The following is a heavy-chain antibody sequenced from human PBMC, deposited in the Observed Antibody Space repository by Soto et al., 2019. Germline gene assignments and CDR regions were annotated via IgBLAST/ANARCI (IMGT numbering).Heavy chain of an antibody. CDR1: GGSVSSGSYY. CDR3: ARNSGSYRSRGDAFDI. CDR2: IYYSGST. V-gene: IGHV4-61*01. Sequence: SLTLSLTCAVSGGSVSSGSYYWIWIRHPPGKGLEWIGYIYYSGSTNYNPSLKSRVTISVDTSKNQFSLKLSSVTAADTAVYYCARNSGSYRSRGDAFDIWGQGTMVT. D-gene: IGHD1-26*01. J-gene: IGHJ3*02.